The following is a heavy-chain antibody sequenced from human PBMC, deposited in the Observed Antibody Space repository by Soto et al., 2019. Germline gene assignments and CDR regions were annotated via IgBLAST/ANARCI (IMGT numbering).Heavy chain of an antibody. Sequence: GASVKVSCKASGYTFTSYGISWVRQAPGQGLEWMGWISAYNGNTNYAQKLQGRVTMTTDTSTSTAYMELRSLRSDDTAVYYCARGSYEDHYDFWSGYYPDIWGQGTMVTVSS. V-gene: IGHV1-18*01. J-gene: IGHJ3*02. D-gene: IGHD3-3*01. CDR3: ARGSYEDHYDFWSGYYPDI. CDR1: GYTFTSYG. CDR2: ISAYNGNT.